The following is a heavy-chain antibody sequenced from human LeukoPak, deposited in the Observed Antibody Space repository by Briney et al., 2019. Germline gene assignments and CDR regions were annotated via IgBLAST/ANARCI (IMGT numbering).Heavy chain of an antibody. CDR3: VRLGGSSSVDY. D-gene: IGHD6-6*01. J-gene: IGHJ4*02. Sequence: GGSLRLSCAVSEFAFSSYYMGWVRQAPGEGLVWVSRIGTDGSDTHYADAVKGRYTISRGNAKNTLYLQMHSLRVEDTAVYYCVRLGGSSSVDYWGQGTLVTISS. CDR2: IGTDGSDT. V-gene: IGHV3-74*01. CDR1: EFAFSSYY.